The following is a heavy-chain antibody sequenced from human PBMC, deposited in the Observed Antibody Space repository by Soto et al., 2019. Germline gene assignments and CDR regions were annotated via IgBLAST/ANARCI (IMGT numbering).Heavy chain of an antibody. V-gene: IGHV1-69*19. J-gene: IGHJ4*02. CDR2: ISPMFGAA. Sequence: VQLVQSGAEMKKPGSSVKVSCQSSGGTFNTYAMNWVRQAPGQGPEWMGDISPMFGAANYAPKFQGRVTITADESTGTSYMQLSSLTSGDTALYFCAREVQVHTPAFVYWGQGTLVTVSS. CDR3: AREVQVHTPAFVY. D-gene: IGHD3-10*01. CDR1: GGTFNTYA.